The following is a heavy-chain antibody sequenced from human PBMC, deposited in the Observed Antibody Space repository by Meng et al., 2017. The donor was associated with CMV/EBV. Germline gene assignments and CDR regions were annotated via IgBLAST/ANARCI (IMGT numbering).Heavy chain of an antibody. J-gene: IGHJ5*02. V-gene: IGHV1-46*01. CDR3: ARESGIFGVVIISRSNWFDP. CDR2: INPSGGST. D-gene: IGHD3-3*01. CDR1: FTSYY. Sequence: FTSYYMHWVRQAPGQGLVWMGIINPSGGSTSYAQKFQGRVTMTRDTSTSTVYMELSSLRSEDTAVYYCARESGIFGVVIISRSNWFDPWGQGTLVTVSS.